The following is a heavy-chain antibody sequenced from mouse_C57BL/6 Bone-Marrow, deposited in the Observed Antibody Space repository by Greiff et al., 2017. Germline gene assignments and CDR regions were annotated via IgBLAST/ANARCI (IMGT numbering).Heavy chain of an antibody. CDR1: GYTFTSYW. D-gene: IGHD2-3*01. J-gene: IGHJ1*03. CDR2: IHPNSGST. CDR3: ARRRGGYYSLDFDV. Sequence: VQLQQPGAELVKPGASVKLSCKASGYTFTSYWMHWVKQRPGQGLEWIGMIHPNSGSTNYNEKFKSKATLTVDKSSSTAYMQLSSLTSEDSAVYYCARRRGGYYSLDFDVWGTGTTVTVSS. V-gene: IGHV1-64*01.